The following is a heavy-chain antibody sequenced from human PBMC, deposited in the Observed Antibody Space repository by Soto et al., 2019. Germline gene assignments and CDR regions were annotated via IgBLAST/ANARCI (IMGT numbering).Heavy chain of an antibody. CDR2: ISYDGSNK. CDR3: AKDFEGGGYELDAFDI. D-gene: IGHD5-12*01. V-gene: IGHV3-30*18. CDR1: GFTFSSYG. J-gene: IGHJ3*02. Sequence: LRLSCAASGFTFSSYGMHWVRQAPGKGLEWVAVISYDGSNKYYADSVKGRFTISRDNSKNTLYLQMNSLRAEDTAVYYCAKDFEGGGYELDAFDIWGQGTMVT.